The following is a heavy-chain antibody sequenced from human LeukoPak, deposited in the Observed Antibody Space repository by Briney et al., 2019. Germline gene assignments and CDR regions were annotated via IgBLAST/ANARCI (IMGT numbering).Heavy chain of an antibody. V-gene: IGHV1-8*01. J-gene: IGHJ6*02. D-gene: IGHD3-9*01. Sequence: ASVKVSCKASGYTFTSYDINWVRQATGQGLEWMGWMNPNSGNTGYAQKFQGRVTMTRNTSISTAYMELSSLRSEDTAVYYCARVGVLRYFDWLFSPYYYYYGMDVWGQGTTVTVSS. CDR1: GYTFTSYD. CDR3: ARVGVLRYFDWLFSPYYYYYGMDV. CDR2: MNPNSGNT.